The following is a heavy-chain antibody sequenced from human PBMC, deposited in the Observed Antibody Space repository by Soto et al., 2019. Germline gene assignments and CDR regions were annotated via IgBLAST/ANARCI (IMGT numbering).Heavy chain of an antibody. J-gene: IGHJ5*02. CDR1: GFTFSSYE. V-gene: IGHV3-48*03. Sequence: PGGSLRLSCAASGFTFSSYEMNWVRQAPGKGLEWVSYISSSGSTIYYADSVKGRFTISRDNAKNSLYLQMNSLRAEDTAVYYCARDPPGTGWNWFDPWGQGTLVTVSS. D-gene: IGHD1-7*01. CDR3: ARDPPGTGWNWFDP. CDR2: ISSSGSTI.